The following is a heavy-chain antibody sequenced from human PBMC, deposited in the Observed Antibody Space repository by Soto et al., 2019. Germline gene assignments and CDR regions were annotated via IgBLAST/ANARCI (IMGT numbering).Heavy chain of an antibody. Sequence: PSETLSLTCTVSGGSISSGGYYWSWIRQHPGKGLEWIGYIYYSGSTYYNPFLKSRVTISVDTSKNQFSLKLSSVTAADTAVYYCARFGSQENWFAPGGRGTLVTVSS. CDR3: ARFGSQENWFAP. D-gene: IGHD1-26*01. CDR2: IYYSGST. CDR1: GGSISSGGYY. J-gene: IGHJ5*02. V-gene: IGHV4-31*03.